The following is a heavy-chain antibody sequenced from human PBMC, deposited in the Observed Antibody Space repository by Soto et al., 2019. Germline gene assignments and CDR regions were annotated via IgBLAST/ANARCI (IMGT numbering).Heavy chain of an antibody. CDR3: ARALAVRDTFDL. Sequence: QEQLVQSGAEVRKPGASVKVSCKASGYTFSNFDINWVRQGTGQGLEWVGWMNPDSGDTDYSPRFQGRVFITRDISISTAYMDLSSLGPEDTAVYYCARALAVRDTFDLWGQGTMVSVSS. D-gene: IGHD6-19*01. CDR1: GYTFSNFD. CDR2: MNPDSGDT. V-gene: IGHV1-8*03. J-gene: IGHJ3*01.